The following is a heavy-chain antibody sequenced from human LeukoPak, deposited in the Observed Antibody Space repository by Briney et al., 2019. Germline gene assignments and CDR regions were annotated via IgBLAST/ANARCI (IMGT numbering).Heavy chain of an antibody. Sequence: GFLRLSCAASGFTFSSYSMNWVRQAPGKGLEWVSSISSSSSYIYYADSVKGRFTISRDNAKNSLYPQMNSLRAEDTAVYYCARGIFGVVMGVWAQGTTVTVSS. D-gene: IGHD3-3*01. CDR2: ISSSSSYI. V-gene: IGHV3-21*01. CDR1: GFTFSSYS. J-gene: IGHJ6*02. CDR3: ARGIFGVVMGV.